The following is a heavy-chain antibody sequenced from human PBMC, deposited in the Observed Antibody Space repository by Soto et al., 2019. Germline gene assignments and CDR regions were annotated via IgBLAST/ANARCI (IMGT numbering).Heavy chain of an antibody. CDR1: GGSIRSYY. Sequence: PSETLSLTCTVSGGSIRSYYWSWIRQPPGKGLEWIGYIYYSGSTNYNPSLKSRVTISVDTSKNQFSLKLSSVTAADTAVYYCARDIGPPSSSIYFEYWGQGTLVTVS. J-gene: IGHJ4*02. V-gene: IGHV4-59*01. D-gene: IGHD6-13*01. CDR3: ARDIGPPSSSIYFEY. CDR2: IYYSGST.